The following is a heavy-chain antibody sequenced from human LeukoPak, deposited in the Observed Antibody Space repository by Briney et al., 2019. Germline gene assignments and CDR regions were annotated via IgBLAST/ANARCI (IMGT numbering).Heavy chain of an antibody. Sequence: SGTLSLTCAVSGGSISSSNWWSWVRQPPGKGLEWIGEIDHSGSTNYNPSLKSRVTISVDKSKNQFSLKLSSVTAADTAVYYCARVGRYCSSTSCYTPLGRKKNAFDIWGQGTMVTVSS. V-gene: IGHV4-4*02. D-gene: IGHD2-2*02. CDR3: ARVGRYCSSTSCYTPLGRKKNAFDI. CDR2: IDHSGST. J-gene: IGHJ3*02. CDR1: GGSISSSNW.